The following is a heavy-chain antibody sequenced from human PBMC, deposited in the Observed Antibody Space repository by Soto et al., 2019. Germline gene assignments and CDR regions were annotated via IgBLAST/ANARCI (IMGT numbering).Heavy chain of an antibody. D-gene: IGHD3-9*01. CDR1: GGSISSYY. J-gene: IGHJ4*02. CDR2: IFYFGST. CDR3: ARHSPDFDWLSQFDY. Sequence: SATLSLTCTVSGGSISSYYWSCIRQPPGKGREWIGYIFYFGSTNYNPSLKSRVTLSIDTSKNQLSLKLSSVTAADTAVYYCARHSPDFDWLSQFDYWGQGTLVTVS. V-gene: IGHV4-59*08.